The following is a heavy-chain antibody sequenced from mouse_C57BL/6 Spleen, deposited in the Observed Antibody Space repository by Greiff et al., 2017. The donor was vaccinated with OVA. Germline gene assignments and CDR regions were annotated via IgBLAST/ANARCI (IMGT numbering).Heavy chain of an antibody. J-gene: IGHJ2*01. CDR2: INPNNGGT. V-gene: IGHV1-26*01. CDR3: ARERTGTVFDY. Sequence: VQLQQSGPELVKPGASVKISCKASGYTFTDYYMNWVKQSHGKSLEWIGDINPNNGGTSYNQKFKGKATLTVDKSSSTAYMELRSLTSEDSAVYYCARERTGTVFDYGGQGTTLTVSS. D-gene: IGHD4-1*01. CDR1: GYTFTDYY.